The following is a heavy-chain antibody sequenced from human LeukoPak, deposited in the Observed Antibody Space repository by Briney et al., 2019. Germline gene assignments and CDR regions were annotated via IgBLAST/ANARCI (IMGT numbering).Heavy chain of an antibody. CDR1: GFTFSSYA. CDR3: AKDGGIRYFDWLPVGHGMDV. D-gene: IGHD3-9*01. J-gene: IGHJ6*02. CDR2: ISGSGGST. Sequence: GGSLRLSCAASGFTFSSYAMSWVRQAPGKGLEWVSAISGSGGSTYYAVSMKGRFTISRDNSKNTLYLQMNSLRAEDTAVYYCAKDGGIRYFDWLPVGHGMDVWGQGTTVTVSS. V-gene: IGHV3-23*01.